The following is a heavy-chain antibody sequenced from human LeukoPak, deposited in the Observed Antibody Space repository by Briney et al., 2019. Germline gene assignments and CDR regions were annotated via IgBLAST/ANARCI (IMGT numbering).Heavy chain of an antibody. D-gene: IGHD2-2*01. Sequence: SETLSLTCTVSGGSISSSAYYWSWIRQHPGKGLEWIGYIYYSGITYYNPSLKSRVTISVDTSKSQFSLNLSSVTAADTAVYYCARDGDCSSDSCYFDYWGQGILVTVSS. V-gene: IGHV4-31*03. CDR3: ARDGDCSSDSCYFDY. J-gene: IGHJ4*02. CDR1: GGSISSSAYY. CDR2: IYYSGIT.